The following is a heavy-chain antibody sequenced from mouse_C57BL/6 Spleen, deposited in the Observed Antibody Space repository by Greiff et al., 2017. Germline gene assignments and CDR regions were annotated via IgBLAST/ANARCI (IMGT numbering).Heavy chain of an antibody. V-gene: IGHV3-6*01. CDR2: ISYDGSN. CDR1: GYSITSGYY. D-gene: IGHD1-1*01. CDR3: ARGHYGSSYGFAY. Sequence: EVKLQESGPGLVKPSQSLSLTCSVTGYSITSGYYWNWIRQFPGNKLEWMGYISYDGSNNYNPSLKNRISITRATSKNQFFLKLNSVTTEDTATYYCARGHYGSSYGFAYWGQGTLVTVSA. J-gene: IGHJ3*01.